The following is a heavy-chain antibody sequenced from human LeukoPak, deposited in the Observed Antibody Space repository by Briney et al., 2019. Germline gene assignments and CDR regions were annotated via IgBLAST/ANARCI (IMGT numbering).Heavy chain of an antibody. CDR1: GYTFTSYD. Sequence: ASVKVSCKASGYTFTSYDINWVRQATGQGLEWMGWMNPNSGNTGYAQKFQGRVTVTRNTSISTAYMELSSLRSEDTAVYYCARDFDYVWGSSEYYFDYWGQGTLVTVSS. CDR3: ARDFDYVWGSSEYYFDY. J-gene: IGHJ4*02. D-gene: IGHD3-16*01. V-gene: IGHV1-8*01. CDR2: MNPNSGNT.